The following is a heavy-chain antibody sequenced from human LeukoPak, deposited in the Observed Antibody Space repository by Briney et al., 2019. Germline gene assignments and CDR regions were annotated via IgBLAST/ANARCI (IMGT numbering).Heavy chain of an antibody. V-gene: IGHV3-15*01. D-gene: IGHD1-26*01. J-gene: IGHJ4*02. Sequence: GGSLRLSCAASGFTFSNAWMSWVRQAPGKGLEWVGRIKSKTDGGTTDYAAPVKGRFTISRDNAKNSLYLQMNSLRAEDTAVYYCARVIGGATPYYFDYWGQGTLVTVSS. CDR1: GFTFSNAW. CDR3: ARVIGGATPYYFDY. CDR2: IKSKTDGGTT.